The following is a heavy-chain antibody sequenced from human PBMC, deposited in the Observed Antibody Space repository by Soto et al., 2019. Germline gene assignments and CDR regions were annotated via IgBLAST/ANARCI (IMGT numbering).Heavy chain of an antibody. J-gene: IGHJ5*02. V-gene: IGHV6-1*01. CDR2: TYFRSKWYN. D-gene: IGHD5-12*01. Sequence: SQTLSLTCAISGDSVSSNTASWNWIRQSPSRGLEWLGRTYFRSKWYNDYAVSVKSRIIINPDTSNNQFSLQLNSVNPEDTAVYFCAKGDNLGPKTGYAFDPWGQGIMVTVS. CDR1: GDSVSSNTAS. CDR3: AKGDNLGPKTGYAFDP.